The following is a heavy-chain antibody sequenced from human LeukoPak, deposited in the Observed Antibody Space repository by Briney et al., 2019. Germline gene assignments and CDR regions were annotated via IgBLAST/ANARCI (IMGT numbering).Heavy chain of an antibody. CDR3: ARGGGTAGYYYQMDV. D-gene: IGHD1-1*01. Sequence: GGSLRLSCAAFGFTVSNNYMSWVRQAPGKGLEWVSIIYIAGTTYHADSVRGRLIISRDNSKNTVYLQMNSLRADDTAVYYCARGGGTAGYYYQMDVWGQGTTVTVSS. J-gene: IGHJ6*02. CDR1: GFTVSNNY. V-gene: IGHV3-66*01. CDR2: IYIAGTT.